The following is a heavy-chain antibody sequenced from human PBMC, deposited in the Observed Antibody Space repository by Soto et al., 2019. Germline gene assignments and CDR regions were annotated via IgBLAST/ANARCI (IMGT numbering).Heavy chain of an antibody. J-gene: IGHJ5*02. CDR2: ISWNSGSV. D-gene: IGHD6-19*01. CDR1: GFTFDDYA. Sequence: EVQLEESGGGLVQPGRSLRLSCAASGFTFDDYAMHWVRQIPGQGLEWVSGISWNSGSVGYADSVKGRFTISREKAKNSLYLQMSSLRPEDTVFCYCVKEGRSSGWHGFGWLDHWGLGTLVTVSS. V-gene: IGHV3-9*01. CDR3: VKEGRSSGWHGFGWLDH.